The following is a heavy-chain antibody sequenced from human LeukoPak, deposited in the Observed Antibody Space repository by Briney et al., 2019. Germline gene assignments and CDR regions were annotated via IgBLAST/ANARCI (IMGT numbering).Heavy chain of an antibody. CDR3: ARDLYGSGSWLY. V-gene: IGHV1-46*01. Sequence: ASVKVSCKASGYTFTSYYMHWVRQAPGQGLEWMGIINTSGGSTSYAQKFQGRVTMTRDMSTSTVYMELSSLRSEDTAVYYCARDLYGSGSWLYWGQGTLVTVSS. D-gene: IGHD3-10*01. CDR1: GYTFTSYY. J-gene: IGHJ4*02. CDR2: INTSGGST.